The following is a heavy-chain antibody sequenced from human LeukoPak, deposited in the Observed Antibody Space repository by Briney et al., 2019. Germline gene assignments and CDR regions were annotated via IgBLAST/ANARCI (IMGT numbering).Heavy chain of an antibody. CDR2: INPNSGDT. CDR1: GYTFTGYY. D-gene: IGHD5-24*01. V-gene: IGHV1-2*02. Sequence: ASVKVSCKASGYTFTGYYIHWVRQAPGQGLEWMGWINPNSGDTNYPQKFQGRVTMARDTSISKAYVELSRLRSDDTAMYYCAPSKPWLQPCFDYWGQGTLVTVSS. J-gene: IGHJ4*02. CDR3: APSKPWLQPCFDY.